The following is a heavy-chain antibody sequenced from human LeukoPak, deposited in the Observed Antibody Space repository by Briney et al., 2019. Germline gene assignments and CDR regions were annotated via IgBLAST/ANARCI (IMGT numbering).Heavy chain of an antibody. CDR1: GFSVSSYF. J-gene: IGHJ3*01. CDR2: IRNYGT. D-gene: IGHD5/OR15-5a*01. Sequence: GGSLRLSCAASGFSVSSYFMYWVRQAPGKGLEWVSVIRNYGTSYAGFAKGRFTISRDNSKNILYLQMESLTAEDTALYYCAREDNRGVYDDGFDVWGRGTMVTVSS. V-gene: IGHV3-53*01. CDR3: AREDNRGVYDDGFDV.